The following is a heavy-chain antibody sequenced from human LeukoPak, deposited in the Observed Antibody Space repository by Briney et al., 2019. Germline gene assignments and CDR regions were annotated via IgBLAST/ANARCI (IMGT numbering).Heavy chain of an antibody. V-gene: IGHV4-59*11. CDR3: ATIKRGSIFGYFDF. CDR2: LFDSVRT. J-gene: IGHJ4*02. CDR1: GGSITSHY. Sequence: SETLSLTCTVSGGSITSHYWSWVRQPPGKGLEWIAYLFDSVRTKDNPSLKSRLTLSANTSKNQFSLRLNSVTAADTAVYYCATIKRGSIFGYFDFWGQGIKVTVSS. D-gene: IGHD5-18*01.